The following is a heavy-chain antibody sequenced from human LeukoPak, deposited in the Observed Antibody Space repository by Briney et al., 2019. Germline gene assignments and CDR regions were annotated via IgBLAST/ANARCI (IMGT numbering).Heavy chain of an antibody. CDR1: GGSISSHY. CDR2: IYTSGST. J-gene: IGHJ5*02. V-gene: IGHV4-4*07. Sequence: PSETLSLTCTVSGGSISSHYWSWIRQPAGKGLEWIGRIYTSGSTYYNPSLESRVTISIDTSKNQFSLKLSSVTAADTAFYFCANSGSNYEAVSWGQGTLVTVSS. D-gene: IGHD5-18*01. CDR3: ANSGSNYEAVS.